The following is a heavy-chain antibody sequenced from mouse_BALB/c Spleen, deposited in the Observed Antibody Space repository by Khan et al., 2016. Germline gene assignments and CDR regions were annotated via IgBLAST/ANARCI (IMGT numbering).Heavy chain of an antibody. CDR3: ARVNYYDSNYEVFDV. J-gene: IGHJ1*01. D-gene: IGHD1-1*01. CDR2: ISSGGST. CDR1: GFTFSTYA. V-gene: IGHV5-6-5*01. Sequence: EVELVESGGGLVKPGGSLKLSCAASGFTFSTYAMSWVRQTPEKRLEWVASISSGGSTYYPDRVKGRFTISRDNARNILYLQMSSLRSEYTAMYYCARVNYYDSNYEVFDVWGAGTTVTVSS.